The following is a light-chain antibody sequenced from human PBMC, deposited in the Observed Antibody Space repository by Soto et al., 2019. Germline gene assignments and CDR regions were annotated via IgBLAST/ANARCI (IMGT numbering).Light chain of an antibody. CDR3: SSYTFTSTPYV. CDR1: SSDVGGHNY. J-gene: IGLJ1*01. V-gene: IGLV2-14*01. CDR2: EVT. Sequence: QAVLTQPASGSGSPGHSITISCTGSSSDVGGHNYVSWYQQHPGKAPKLMIYEVTKRPSGVSNRFSGSKSGNTASLTISGLQAEDEADYYCSSYTFTSTPYVFGTGTKVTVL.